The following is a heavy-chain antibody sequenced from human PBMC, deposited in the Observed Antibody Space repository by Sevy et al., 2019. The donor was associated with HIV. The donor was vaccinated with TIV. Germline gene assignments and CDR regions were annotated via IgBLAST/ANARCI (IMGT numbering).Heavy chain of an antibody. J-gene: IGHJ4*02. V-gene: IGHV3-33*01. CDR2: IWYDGSNK. D-gene: IGHD1-1*01. CDR1: GFTFSSYR. Sequence: GGSLRLSCAASGFTFSSYRMHWVRQAPGKGLEWVAVIWYDGSNKYYADSVKGRFTISSDISKNTLYLQMNSLRAEDTAVYYCAREWVLERYFDYWGQGTLVTVSS. CDR3: AREWVLERYFDY.